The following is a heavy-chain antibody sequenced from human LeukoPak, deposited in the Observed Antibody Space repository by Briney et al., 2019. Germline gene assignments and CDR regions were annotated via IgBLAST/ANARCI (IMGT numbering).Heavy chain of an antibody. V-gene: IGHV3-30-3*01. CDR1: GFTFSSYA. CDR3: ARGGGSYFWEFDY. D-gene: IGHD1-26*01. CDR2: ISYDGSNK. J-gene: IGHJ4*02. Sequence: GGSLRLSCAASGFTFSSYAMHWVRQAPGKGLEWVAVISYDGSNKYYADSVEGRFTISRDNSKNTLYLQMNSLRAEDTAVYYCARGGGSYFWEFDYWGQGTLVTVFS.